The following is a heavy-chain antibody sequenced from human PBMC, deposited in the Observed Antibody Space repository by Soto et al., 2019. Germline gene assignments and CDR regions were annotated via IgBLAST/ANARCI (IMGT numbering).Heavy chain of an antibody. Sequence: EAQMVESGEGLVQPGRSLRLSCAASGFPFSNYEMHWVRQAPGKGLEYVSGISNNGAHTDYAKSVKGRFTISRDNYENTLYLQMGCLRAEDMALYYCARRGYGSRWPNVYMDVWGKGHTVTVSS. D-gene: IGHD6-13*01. CDR3: ARRGYGSRWPNVYMDV. CDR2: ISNNGAHT. J-gene: IGHJ6*03. CDR1: GFPFSNYE. V-gene: IGHV3-64*01.